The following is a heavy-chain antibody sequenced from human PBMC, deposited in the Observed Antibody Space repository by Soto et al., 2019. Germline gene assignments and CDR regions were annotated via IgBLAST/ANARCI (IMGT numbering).Heavy chain of an antibody. Sequence: PGGSLRLSCAASGFTFSSYGMHWVRQAPGKGLERVAVIWYDGSNKYYADSVKGRFAISRDNSKNTLYLQMNSLRAEDTAVYYCARDAVDCSSTSCYHYYYYYMDVWGKGTTVTV. V-gene: IGHV3-33*01. CDR1: GFTFSSYG. CDR3: ARDAVDCSSTSCYHYYYYYMDV. D-gene: IGHD2-2*01. J-gene: IGHJ6*03. CDR2: IWYDGSNK.